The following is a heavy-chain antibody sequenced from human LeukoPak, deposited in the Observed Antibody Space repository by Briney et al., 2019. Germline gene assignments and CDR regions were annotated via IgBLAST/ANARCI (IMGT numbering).Heavy chain of an antibody. V-gene: IGHV1-24*01. D-gene: IGHD1-26*01. CDR3: ATDFPTYDGSYYGYAFDI. CDR1: GYTLTELS. CDR2: FDPEDGET. J-gene: IGHJ3*02. Sequence: ASVKVSCKVSGYTLTELSMHWVRQAPGKGLEWMGGFDPEDGETIYAQKFQGRVTMAEDTSTDTAYMELSSLRSEDTAVYYCATDFPTYDGSYYGYAFDIWGQGTMVTVSS.